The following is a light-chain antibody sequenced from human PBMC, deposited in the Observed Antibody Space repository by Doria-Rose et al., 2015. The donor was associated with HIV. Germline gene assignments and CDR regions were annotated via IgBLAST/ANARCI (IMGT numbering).Light chain of an antibody. CDR1: QSVSSNY. Sequence: EIVLTQSPGTLSLSPGEGATLSCRASQSVSSNYLAWYQQKPGQAPRLLMSDASNRATGIPDRFSGDGSGADFTLTISRLEPEDFAVYYCQQYGSSVTFGQGTRLEIK. CDR3: QQYGSSVT. J-gene: IGKJ5*01. V-gene: IGKV3-20*01. CDR2: DAS.